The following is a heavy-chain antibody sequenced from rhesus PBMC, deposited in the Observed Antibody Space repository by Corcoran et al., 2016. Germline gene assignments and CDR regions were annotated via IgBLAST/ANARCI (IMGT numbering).Heavy chain of an antibody. CDR3: GRGAAIDY. CDR2: ISGSSGFT. J-gene: IGHJ4*01. D-gene: IGHD6-25*01. V-gene: IGHV4-99*02. Sequence: QVQLQESGRGLVKPSETLSLTCAVSVYSIRSVYDWGWIRQPPGKGLAYIGYISGSSGFTYYNPSLKSRVTISKDTSKNQFSLKLTSVTAADTAVYYCGRGAAIDYWGQGVLVTVSS. CDR1: VYSIRSVYD.